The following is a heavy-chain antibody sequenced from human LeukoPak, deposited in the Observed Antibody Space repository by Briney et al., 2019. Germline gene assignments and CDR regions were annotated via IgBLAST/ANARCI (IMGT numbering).Heavy chain of an antibody. V-gene: IGHV1-3*03. Sequence: ASVKVSCKASGYTFTSYAMHWVRQAPGQRLEWMGWINAGNGNTKYSQEFQGRVTITRDTSASTAYMELSSLRSEDMAVYYCARGDGHNSDLDYWGQGTLVTVSS. D-gene: IGHD5-24*01. CDR2: INAGNGNT. CDR1: GYTFTSYA. CDR3: ARGDGHNSDLDY. J-gene: IGHJ4*02.